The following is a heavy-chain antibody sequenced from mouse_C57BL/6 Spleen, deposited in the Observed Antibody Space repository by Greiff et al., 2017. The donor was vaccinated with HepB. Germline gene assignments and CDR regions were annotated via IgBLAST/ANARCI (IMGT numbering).Heavy chain of an antibody. CDR3: TSGVTTVVSYYAMDY. Sequence: QVQLQQSGAELARPGASVKLSCKASGYTFTSYGISWVKQRTGQGLEWIGEIYPRSGNTYYNEKFKGKATLTADKSSSTAYMELRSLTSEDSAVYFCTSGVTTVVSYYAMDYWGQGTSVTVSS. CDR1: GYTFTSYG. V-gene: IGHV1-81*01. CDR2: IYPRSGNT. D-gene: IGHD1-1*01. J-gene: IGHJ4*01.